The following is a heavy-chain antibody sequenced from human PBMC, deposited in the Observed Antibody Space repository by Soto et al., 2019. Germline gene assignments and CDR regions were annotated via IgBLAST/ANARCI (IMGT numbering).Heavy chain of an antibody. Sequence: PRGSLRLSCAASGFTFSTYAMSWVRQAPGKGLEWVSAISGGRSGTYYADSVRGRFTLSRDDSTNTLYLQMNSLRAEDTAIYYCAKGSLGYCRGAICYFLDFWGQGTRVTVSS. CDR1: GFTFSTYA. CDR3: AKGSLGYCRGAICYFLDF. J-gene: IGHJ4*02. CDR2: ISGGRSGT. D-gene: IGHD2-2*01. V-gene: IGHV3-23*01.